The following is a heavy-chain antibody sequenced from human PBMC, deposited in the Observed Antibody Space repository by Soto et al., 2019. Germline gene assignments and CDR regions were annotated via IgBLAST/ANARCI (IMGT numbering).Heavy chain of an antibody. Sequence: GESLKISCKGSGYSFTNYLIGWVRQMPGKGLEWMGIIYPGDSDTRYSPSFQGQVTISADNSKNTVSLHMNSLRAEDTAVYYCAKDTRPDGYWDFDYWGQGTLVTVSS. CDR3: AKDTRPDGYWDFDY. D-gene: IGHD5-12*01. V-gene: IGHV5-51*01. J-gene: IGHJ4*02. CDR2: IYPGDSDT. CDR1: GYSFTNYL.